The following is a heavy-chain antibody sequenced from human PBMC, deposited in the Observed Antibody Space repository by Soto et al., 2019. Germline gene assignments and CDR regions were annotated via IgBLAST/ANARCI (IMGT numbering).Heavy chain of an antibody. CDR3: ARADYYGSGSYSTGFRAAFDI. CDR1: GDSVSSNSAA. D-gene: IGHD3-10*01. V-gene: IGHV6-1*01. CDR2: TYYRSKWYN. J-gene: IGHJ3*02. Sequence: SQTLSLTCAISGDSVSSNSAAWNWIRQSPSRGLEWLGRTYYRSKWYNDYAVSVKSRITINPDTSKNQFSLQLNPVTPEDTAVYYCARADYYGSGSYSTGFRAAFDIWGQGTMVTVSS.